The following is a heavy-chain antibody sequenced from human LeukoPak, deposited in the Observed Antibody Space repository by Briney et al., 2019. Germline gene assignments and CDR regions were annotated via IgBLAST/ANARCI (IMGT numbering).Heavy chain of an antibody. CDR3: AKDFNYYGSGSDNYFDY. D-gene: IGHD3-10*01. J-gene: IGHJ4*02. CDR1: GFTFSSYS. V-gene: IGHV3-48*01. CDR2: ISSSSSTI. Sequence: GGSLRLSCAASGFTFSSYSMNWVRQAPGKGLEWVSYISSSSSTIYYADSVKGRFTISRDNAKNSLYLQMNSLRAEDTAVYYCAKDFNYYGSGSDNYFDYWGQGTLVTVSS.